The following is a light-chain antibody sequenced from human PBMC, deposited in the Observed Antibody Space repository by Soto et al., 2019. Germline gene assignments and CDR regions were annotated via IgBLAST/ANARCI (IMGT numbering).Light chain of an antibody. CDR1: NIGSKN. CDR2: RDS. Sequence: SYELTQPLSVSVALGQTDRITCGGNNIGSKNVHWYQQKPGQAPVLVIYRDSNRPSGIPERFSGSNSGNTATLTISRAQAGDEADYCCQVWDSSTVVFGGGTKLTVL. J-gene: IGLJ2*01. CDR3: QVWDSSTVV. V-gene: IGLV3-9*01.